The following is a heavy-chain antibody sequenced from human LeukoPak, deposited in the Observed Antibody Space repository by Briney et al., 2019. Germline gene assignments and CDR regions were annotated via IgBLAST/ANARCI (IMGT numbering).Heavy chain of an antibody. CDR2: ISSSSSYI. CDR3: ARARGSATSDAFDI. V-gene: IGHV3-21*01. D-gene: IGHD2-15*01. Sequence: GGSLRLSCAAAGFTFSDYGMNWVRQAPGKGLEWVSSISSSSSYIYYADSVKGRFTISRDNAKNSLYLQMNSLRAEDTAVYYCARARGSATSDAFDIWGQGTMVTVSS. CDR1: GFTFSDYG. J-gene: IGHJ3*02.